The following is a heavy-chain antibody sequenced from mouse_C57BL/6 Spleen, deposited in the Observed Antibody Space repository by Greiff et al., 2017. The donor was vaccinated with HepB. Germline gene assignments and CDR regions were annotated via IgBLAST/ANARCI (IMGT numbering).Heavy chain of an antibody. CDR2: ISSGGSYT. CDR3: ARQRDYDYDVDFDY. CDR1: GFTFSSYG. D-gene: IGHD2-4*01. V-gene: IGHV5-6*02. Sequence: DVMLVDSGGDLVKPGGSLKLSCAASGFTFSSYGMSWVRQTPDKRLEWVATISSGGSYTYYPDSVKGRFTISRDNAKNTLYLQMSSLKSEDTAMYYCARQRDYDYDVDFDYWGQGTTLTVSS. J-gene: IGHJ2*01.